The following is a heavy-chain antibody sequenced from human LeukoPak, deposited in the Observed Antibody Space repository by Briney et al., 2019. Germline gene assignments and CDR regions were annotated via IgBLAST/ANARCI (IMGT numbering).Heavy chain of an antibody. J-gene: IGHJ4*02. CDR2: ISGSGGST. CDR3: AKDPPTHYVWGSYRYGTDY. CDR1: GFTFSSYA. D-gene: IGHD3-16*02. Sequence: GGSLRLSCAASGFTFSSYAMSWVRQAPGKGLEWVSAISGSGGSTYYADSVKGRFTISRDNSKNTLYLQMNSLRAEDTAVYYCAKDPPTHYVWGSYRYGTDYWGQGTLVTVSS. V-gene: IGHV3-23*01.